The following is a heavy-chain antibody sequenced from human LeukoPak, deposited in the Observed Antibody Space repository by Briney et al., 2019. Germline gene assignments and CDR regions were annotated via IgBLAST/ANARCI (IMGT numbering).Heavy chain of an antibody. Sequence: PGRSLRLSCAASGFTFSTFGMHWVRQAPGQGLEWVANIKYDGSEEYYADSVRGRFTISRDNAKNSLSLQMNYVRAGDTAIYYCAYTNHLTYWGQGTLVTVSS. CDR2: IKYDGSEE. CDR1: GFTFSTFG. V-gene: IGHV3-7*01. CDR3: AYTNHLTY. J-gene: IGHJ4*02. D-gene: IGHD3-16*01.